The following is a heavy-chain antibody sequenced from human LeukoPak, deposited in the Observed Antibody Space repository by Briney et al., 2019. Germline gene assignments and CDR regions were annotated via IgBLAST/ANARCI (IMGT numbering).Heavy chain of an antibody. J-gene: IGHJ4*02. Sequence: PGRSLRLSCAASGFIFSTYWKSWVRQAPGKGLEWVANIKQDGSEKYYVDSVKGRFTISRDNAKNSLYLQMNSLRAEDTAVYYCARDGFSSAINYWGQGTLVTVSS. CDR1: GFIFSTYW. V-gene: IGHV3-7*01. CDR2: IKQDGSEK. D-gene: IGHD2-21*02. CDR3: ARDGFSSAINY.